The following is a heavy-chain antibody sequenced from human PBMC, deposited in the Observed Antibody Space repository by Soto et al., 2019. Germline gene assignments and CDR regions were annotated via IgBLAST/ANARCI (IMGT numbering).Heavy chain of an antibody. D-gene: IGHD3-3*01. CDR1: GYSFTSYN. CDR3: ARDLRESQLLSNYYFSSGSHHYDYYGMDV. Sequence: ASGWVGCKAAGYSFTSYNMRWVRQAHGQGLEWMGIISPSGGSTSYAQKFQGRVTMTRDTSTSTVYRELSSLRSEDTAVYYCARDLRESQLLSNYYFSSGSHHYDYYGMDVWGQGTTVTVSS. J-gene: IGHJ6*02. V-gene: IGHV1-46*01. CDR2: ISPSGGST.